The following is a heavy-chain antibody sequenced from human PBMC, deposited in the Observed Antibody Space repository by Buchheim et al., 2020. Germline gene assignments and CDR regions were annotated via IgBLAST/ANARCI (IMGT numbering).Heavy chain of an antibody. CDR3: ARMGRYSSSWYRTTTNWFDP. Sequence: QVQLVESGGGLVKPGGSLRLSCAASGFTFSDYYMSWIRQAPGKGLEWVSYISSSGSTIYYADSVKGRYTISRDNAKNTMYLQMNSLRAEDTAVYYCARMGRYSSSWYRTTTNWFDPWGQGTL. D-gene: IGHD6-13*01. V-gene: IGHV3-11*01. CDR1: GFTFSDYY. CDR2: ISSSGSTI. J-gene: IGHJ5*02.